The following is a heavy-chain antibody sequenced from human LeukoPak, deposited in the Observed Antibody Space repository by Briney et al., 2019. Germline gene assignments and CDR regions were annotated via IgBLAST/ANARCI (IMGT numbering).Heavy chain of an antibody. CDR3: AHSHLYGSGSLPFDY. Sequence: ASGPTLVNPAQTLTLTCTFSGFSRRTRGVGVGWIRQPPGKALEWLSLIYWDDDKRYSPALKSRLTITHPTSKNQLVLTITNMDPVDTATYYCAHSHLYGSGSLPFDYWGQGTLVTVSS. D-gene: IGHD3-10*01. J-gene: IGHJ4*02. V-gene: IGHV2-5*02. CDR2: IYWDDDK. CDR1: GFSRRTRGVG.